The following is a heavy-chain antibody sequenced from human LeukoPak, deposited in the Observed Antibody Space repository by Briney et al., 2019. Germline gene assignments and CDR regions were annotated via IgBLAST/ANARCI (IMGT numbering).Heavy chain of an antibody. CDR1: GFPFSSSW. V-gene: IGHV3-74*01. J-gene: IGHJ3*02. CDR3: AARFRDGLDI. CDR2: ISGDGGST. Sequence: GGSLRLSCAASGFPFSSSWVHWVRQAPGKGLVWVSRISGDGGSTEYADSVKGRFAISRDNAKNTLYLRMNSLRAEDTAVYYCAARFRDGLDIWGQGTMVTVSS.